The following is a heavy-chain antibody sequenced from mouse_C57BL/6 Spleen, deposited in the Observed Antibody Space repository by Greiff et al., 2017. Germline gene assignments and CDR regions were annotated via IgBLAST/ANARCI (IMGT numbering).Heavy chain of an antibody. Sequence: VQLQQPGAELVRPGSSVKLSCKASGYTFTSYWMHWVKQRPIQGLEWIGNIDPSDSETHYNQKFKDKATLTVDKSSSTAYMQLSSLTSEDSAVYYCARGENYYGSSYAMDYWGQGTSVTVSS. D-gene: IGHD1-1*01. CDR2: IDPSDSET. J-gene: IGHJ4*01. CDR1: GYTFTSYW. V-gene: IGHV1-52*01. CDR3: ARGENYYGSSYAMDY.